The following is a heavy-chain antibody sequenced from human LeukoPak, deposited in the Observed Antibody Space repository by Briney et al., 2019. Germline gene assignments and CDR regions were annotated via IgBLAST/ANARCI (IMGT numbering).Heavy chain of an antibody. D-gene: IGHD3-22*01. Sequence: PSETLSLTCAVYGGSFSGYYWSWIRQPPGKGLEWIGEINHSGSTNYNPSLKSRVTISVDTSKNQFSLKLSSVTAADTAVYYCARFPSGDSSGYYWGQGTLVTVSS. CDR1: GGSFSGYY. J-gene: IGHJ4*02. V-gene: IGHV4-34*01. CDR2: INHSGST. CDR3: ARFPSGDSSGYY.